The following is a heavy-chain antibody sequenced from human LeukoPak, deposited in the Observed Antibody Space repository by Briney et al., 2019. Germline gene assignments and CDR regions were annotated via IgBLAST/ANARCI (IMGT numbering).Heavy chain of an antibody. J-gene: IGHJ4*02. CDR1: VFTFSDYY. V-gene: IGHV3-11*06. CDR2: ISSSSSYT. D-gene: IGHD2-2*01. Sequence: GGALRLSFAASVFTFSDYYMSWIRQAPGKGLEWVSYISSSSSYTNYADSLKGRFTISRDNAKNSLYLQMTSLRAEDTAVYYCARVRYCSSTSCEGPYYFDYWGQGTLVTVSS. CDR3: ARVRYCSSTSCEGPYYFDY.